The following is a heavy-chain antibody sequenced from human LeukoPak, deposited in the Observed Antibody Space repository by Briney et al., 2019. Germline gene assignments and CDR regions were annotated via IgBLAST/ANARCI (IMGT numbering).Heavy chain of an antibody. J-gene: IGHJ4*02. V-gene: IGHV3-9*03. CDR1: GFTFDDYA. Sequence: GGSLRPSCAASGFTFDDYAMHWVRQAPGKGLEWVSGISWNSGTIGYADSVKGRFTISRDNAKNPLYLQMNSLRAEDMALYYCARVGQRGEFDYWGQGTLVTVSS. D-gene: IGHD3-10*01. CDR2: ISWNSGTI. CDR3: ARVGQRGEFDY.